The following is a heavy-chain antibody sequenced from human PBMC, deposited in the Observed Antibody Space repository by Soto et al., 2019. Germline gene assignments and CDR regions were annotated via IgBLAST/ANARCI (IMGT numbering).Heavy chain of an antibody. V-gene: IGHV1-58*01. J-gene: IGHJ4*02. CDR1: GFTFTSSA. Sequence: GASVKSSCKASGFTFTSSAVQWVRQARGQRLEWIGWIVVGSGNTNYAQKFQERVTITRDMSTSTAYMELSSLRSEDTAVYYCAVFTIFKPAFDYWGQGTLVTVSS. CDR2: IVVGSGNT. CDR3: AVFTIFKPAFDY. D-gene: IGHD3-3*01.